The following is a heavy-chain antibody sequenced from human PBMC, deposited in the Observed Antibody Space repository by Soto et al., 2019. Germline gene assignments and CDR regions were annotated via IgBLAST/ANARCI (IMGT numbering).Heavy chain of an antibody. J-gene: IGHJ4*02. Sequence: PTLVNPTQTLTLTCTFSGLSLSTSGVGVGWIRQPPGKALEWLALIYWNDDKRYSPSLKSRLTITKDTSKNQVVLTMTNMDPVDTATYYCAHRRIATAAAGFQDFDYWGQGTLVTVS. CDR3: AHRRIATAAAGFQDFDY. D-gene: IGHD6-13*01. CDR2: IYWNDDK. V-gene: IGHV2-5*01. CDR1: GLSLSTSGVG.